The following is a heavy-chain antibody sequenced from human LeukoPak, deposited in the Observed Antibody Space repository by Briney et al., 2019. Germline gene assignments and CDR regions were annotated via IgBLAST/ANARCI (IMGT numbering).Heavy chain of an antibody. CDR3: AKRGYGSGSYYYDYYYMDV. J-gene: IGHJ6*03. Sequence: GGSLRLSCAASGFSCSSYALNWVRQAPGKGLEWVSAISGSGGDTYYADSVKGRFTISRDNSKNTLYLQMNSLRAEDTAVYHCAKRGYGSGSYYYDYYYMDVWGKGTTVTVSS. CDR2: ISGSGGDT. CDR1: GFSCSSYA. V-gene: IGHV3-23*01. D-gene: IGHD3-10*01.